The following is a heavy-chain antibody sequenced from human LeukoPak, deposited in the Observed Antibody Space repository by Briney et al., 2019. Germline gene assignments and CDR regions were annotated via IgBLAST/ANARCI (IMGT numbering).Heavy chain of an antibody. D-gene: IGHD3-3*01. CDR3: AKYAMREIFFGDY. Sequence: GGSLRLSCVASGFSFNYYAMSWVRQAPGEGLEWVSGISAGATRTYYAGSVKGRFTISRDNSMNTLYLHMNSLRAEDTAVYYCAKYAMREIFFGDYWGQGTLVAVSS. V-gene: IGHV3-23*01. CDR2: ISAGATRT. J-gene: IGHJ4*02. CDR1: GFSFNYYA.